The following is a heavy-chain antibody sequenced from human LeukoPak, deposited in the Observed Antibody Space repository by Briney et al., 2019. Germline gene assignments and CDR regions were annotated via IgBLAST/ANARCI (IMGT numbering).Heavy chain of an antibody. CDR2: ISSSSSTI. Sequence: GGSLRLSCAASGFTFSSNYMSWVRQAPGKGLEWVSYISSSSSTIYYADSVKGRFTISRDNAKNSLYLQMNSLRAEDTAVYYCARGRYYYDSSGYYDYWGQGTLVTVSS. J-gene: IGHJ4*02. CDR1: GFTFSSNY. D-gene: IGHD3-22*01. V-gene: IGHV3-48*04. CDR3: ARGRYYYDSSGYYDY.